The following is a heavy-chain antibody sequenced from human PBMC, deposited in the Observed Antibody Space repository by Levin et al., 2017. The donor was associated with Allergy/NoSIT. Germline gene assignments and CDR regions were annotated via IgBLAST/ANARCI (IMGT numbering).Heavy chain of an antibody. CDR3: ARDGRYYDFWSGYRA. V-gene: IGHV1-69*04. D-gene: IGHD3-3*01. CDR2: IIPILGIA. Sequence: KISCKASGGTFSSYTISWVRQAPGQGLEWMGRIIPILGIANYAQKFQGRVTITADKSTSTAYMELSSLRSEDTAVYYCARDGRYYDFWSGYRAWGQGTLVTVSS. J-gene: IGHJ5*02. CDR1: GGTFSSYT.